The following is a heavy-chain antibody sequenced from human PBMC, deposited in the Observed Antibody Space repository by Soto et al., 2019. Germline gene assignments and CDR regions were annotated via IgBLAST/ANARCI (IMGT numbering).Heavy chain of an antibody. D-gene: IGHD2-15*01. CDR3: ASGKLGYCSGGSCYYYYYYYYMDV. J-gene: IGHJ6*03. V-gene: IGHV4-34*01. CDR1: GGSFSGYY. CDR2: INHSGST. Sequence: SETLSLTCAVYGGSFSGYYWSWIRQPPGKGLEWIGEINHSGSTNYNPSLKSRVTISVDTSKNQFSLKLSSVTAADTAVYYCASGKLGYCSGGSCYYYYYYYYMDVWGKGTTVPVSS.